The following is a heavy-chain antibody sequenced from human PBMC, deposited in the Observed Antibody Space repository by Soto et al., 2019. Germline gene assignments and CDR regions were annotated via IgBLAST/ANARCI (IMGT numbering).Heavy chain of an antibody. J-gene: IGHJ3*02. CDR3: ARELYYYDSSGYYYSAFDI. CDR1: GFTFSSYS. V-gene: IGHV3-48*02. CDR2: ISSSSSTI. Sequence: GGSLRLSCAASGFTFSSYSMNWVRQAPGKGLEWVSYISSSSSTIYYADSVKGRFTISRDNAKNSLYLQMNSLRDEDTAVYYCARELYYYDSSGYYYSAFDIWGQGTMVTVSS. D-gene: IGHD3-22*01.